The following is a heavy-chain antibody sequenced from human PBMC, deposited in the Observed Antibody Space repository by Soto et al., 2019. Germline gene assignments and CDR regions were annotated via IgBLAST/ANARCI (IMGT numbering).Heavy chain of an antibody. CDR3: ARDDSGYDY. CDR2: ISYDGSNK. CDR1: GFTFSSYA. D-gene: IGHD5-12*01. V-gene: IGHV3-30-3*01. Sequence: PGGSLRLSCAASGFTFSSYAMHWVRQAPGKGLEWVAVISYDGSNKYYADSVKGRFTISRDNSKNTLYLQMNSLRAEDTAVYYCARDDSGYDYWGQGTLVTVSS. J-gene: IGHJ4*02.